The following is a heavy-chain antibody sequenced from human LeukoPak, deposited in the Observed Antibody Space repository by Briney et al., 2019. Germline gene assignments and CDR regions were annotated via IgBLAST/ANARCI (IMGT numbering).Heavy chain of an antibody. CDR2: ISGSGGST. V-gene: IGHV3-23*01. J-gene: IGHJ6*03. D-gene: IGHD2-2*02. CDR3: ARGYKSRRRTWYYYYMDV. Sequence: PGGSLRLSCAASGFTFSSDAMSWVRQAPGKGLEWVSAISGSGGSTYYADSVKGRFTISRDNSKNTLYLQMNSLRAEDTAVYYCARGYKSRRRTWYYYYMDVWGKGTTVTISS. CDR1: GFTFSSDA.